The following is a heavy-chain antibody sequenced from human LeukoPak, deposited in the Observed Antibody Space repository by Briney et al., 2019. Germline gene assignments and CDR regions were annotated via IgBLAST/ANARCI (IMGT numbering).Heavy chain of an antibody. Sequence: ASVTVSCKASGYTFTGYYMHWVRQAPGQGLEWMGWINPNSGGTNYAQKFQGRVTMTRDTSISTAYMELSRLRSDDTAVYYCARTWIQLWLHYYYGMDVWGQGTTVTVSS. CDR3: ARTWIQLWLHYYYGMDV. J-gene: IGHJ6*02. V-gene: IGHV1-2*02. CDR1: GYTFTGYY. CDR2: INPNSGGT. D-gene: IGHD5-18*01.